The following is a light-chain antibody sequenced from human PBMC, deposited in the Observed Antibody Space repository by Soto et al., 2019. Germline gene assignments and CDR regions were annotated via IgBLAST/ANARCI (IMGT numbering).Light chain of an antibody. Sequence: DIQMTQSPSSLSASVGDRVTITCRASQGIKIDLGWYQQKPGQAPKRLIYLASSLQRGVPSRFSGSGSGTEFTLTISSLQPEDFATYYCLQHNSYPLTFGGGTKVEIK. CDR3: LQHNSYPLT. CDR2: LAS. V-gene: IGKV1-17*01. J-gene: IGKJ4*01. CDR1: QGIKID.